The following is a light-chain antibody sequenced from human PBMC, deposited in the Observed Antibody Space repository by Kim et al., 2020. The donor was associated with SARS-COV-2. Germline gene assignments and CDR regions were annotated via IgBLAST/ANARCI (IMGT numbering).Light chain of an antibody. CDR1: SSDVGAYNY. V-gene: IGLV2-8*01. CDR3: EAWDDRLSAYV. CDR2: GVT. Sequence: QSALTQPPSASGSPGQSVTISCTGTSSDVGAYNYVSWYQQHPGKVPKLLIYGVTKRPSGVSDRFSGSKSGTSASLAISGLQFEDEADYYCEAWDDRLSAYVFGGGTQLTVL. J-gene: IGLJ2*01.